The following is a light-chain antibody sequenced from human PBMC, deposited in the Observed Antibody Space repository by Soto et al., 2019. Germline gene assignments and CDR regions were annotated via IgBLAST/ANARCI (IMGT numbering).Light chain of an antibody. J-gene: IGKJ1*01. V-gene: IGKV3-15*01. CDR2: GAS. Sequence: DIVFTQSPGTVSLSPGERATLSCRASQSVRSNYLAWYQQKPGQAPRLLIYGASTRATGIPARFSGSGSGTEFTLTISSLQSEDFAVYYCQQYNKWPPITFGQGTKVDI. CDR3: QQYNKWPPIT. CDR1: QSVRSN.